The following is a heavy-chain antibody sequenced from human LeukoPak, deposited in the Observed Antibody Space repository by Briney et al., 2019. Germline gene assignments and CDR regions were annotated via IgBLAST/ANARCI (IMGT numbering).Heavy chain of an antibody. Sequence: ETLSLTCAVYGGSFRGFDWSWVRQPLGKGLEWIGEISHRGGTNYNPSLKSRVTISQHTSKNQFSLKLSSVTAADTAVYYCARGFGWNYAEDFWGQGTLVTVSS. D-gene: IGHD1-7*01. CDR1: GGSFRGFD. J-gene: IGHJ4*02. V-gene: IGHV4-34*01. CDR3: ARGFGWNYAEDF. CDR2: ISHRGGT.